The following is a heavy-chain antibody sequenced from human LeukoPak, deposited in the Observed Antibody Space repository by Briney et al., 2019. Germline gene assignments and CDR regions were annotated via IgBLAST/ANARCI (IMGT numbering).Heavy chain of an antibody. D-gene: IGHD2-2*01. CDR1: GSSISRYY. Sequence: SETLSLTCTVSGSSISRYYWSWIRQPPGEGLEWIGYIDYSGSTNYNSSLKSRVSISVDTSKSQFSLRLRSVTAADTAVYYCATRSRSYWYFDLWGRGTLVTVSS. V-gene: IGHV4-59*03. J-gene: IGHJ2*01. CDR2: IDYSGST. CDR3: ATRSRSYWYFDL.